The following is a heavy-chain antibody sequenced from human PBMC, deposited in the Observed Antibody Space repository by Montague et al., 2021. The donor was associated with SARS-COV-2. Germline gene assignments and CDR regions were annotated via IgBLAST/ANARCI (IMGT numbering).Heavy chain of an antibody. V-gene: IGHV4-34*01. Sequence: SETLPLTCAVYGGSLSGFYWTWIRQAPGKGLEWVGEITHGGSTSXSPALKSRLTISLDTSKNQFSLKLDSVTAADTATYYCARSHDYRGNDYFDSWGQGALVIVSS. CDR1: GGSLSGFY. CDR3: ARSHDYRGNDYFDS. J-gene: IGHJ4*02. CDR2: ITHGGST. D-gene: IGHD4-23*01.